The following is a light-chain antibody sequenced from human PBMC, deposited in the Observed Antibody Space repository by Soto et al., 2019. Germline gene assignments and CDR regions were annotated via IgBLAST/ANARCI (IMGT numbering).Light chain of an antibody. Sequence: EIVMTQSPAFLSVSPGERVILSCRASQSVFSNLAWYQQKPGQAPRLLIYSASARVTGIPARFSGSGSVTEFTLTIISLQSEDFAVYYCQQYHNWPPLTFGGGTKVEIK. V-gene: IGKV3-15*01. CDR2: SAS. J-gene: IGKJ4*01. CDR1: QSVFSN. CDR3: QQYHNWPPLT.